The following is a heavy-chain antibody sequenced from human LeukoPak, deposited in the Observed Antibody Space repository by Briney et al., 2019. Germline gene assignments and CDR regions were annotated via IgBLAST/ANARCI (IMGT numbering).Heavy chain of an antibody. Sequence: SGPTLVKPTQTLTLTCSFSGFSLTTSGVGVGWVRQPPGKALEWLALLYWNDYKPYSPSLKSRLTISKDTTKNQVVLTMTDMDPVDTGTYYCARRRGGSGSYYFDYWGQGILVTVSS. V-gene: IGHV2-5*01. J-gene: IGHJ4*02. CDR2: LYWNDYK. CDR1: GFSLTTSGVG. CDR3: ARRRGGSGSYYFDY. D-gene: IGHD3-10*01.